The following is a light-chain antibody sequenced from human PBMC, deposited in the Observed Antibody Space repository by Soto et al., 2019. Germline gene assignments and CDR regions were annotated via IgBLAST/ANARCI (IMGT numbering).Light chain of an antibody. CDR1: SSDVGGYNY. CDR2: DVS. J-gene: IGLJ1*01. Sequence: QSALTQPASVSGSPGQSITISCTGTSSDVGGYNYVSWYQQHPGKAPKLMIYDVSNRPSGVSNRFSASKSGNTASLTISGRQAEDEAEYYCSSYTSSSTPCVFGTGTKLTVL. CDR3: SSYTSSSTPCV. V-gene: IGLV2-14*01.